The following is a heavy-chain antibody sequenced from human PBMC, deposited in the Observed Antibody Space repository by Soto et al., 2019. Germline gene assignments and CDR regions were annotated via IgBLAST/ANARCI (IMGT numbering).Heavy chain of an antibody. J-gene: IGHJ4*02. D-gene: IGHD3-22*01. CDR3: ARVGGYYIFDY. V-gene: IGHV4-39*01. Sequence: PSETLSLTCTVSGGSVSSNSYSWGWLRQPPGKGLEWIANVYTTGSTYYNPSLKSRATISADPAKNQFSLKLNSVTAAETAVYYCARVGGYYIFDYWGQGTLVTVSS. CDR1: GGSVSSNSYS. CDR2: VYTTGST.